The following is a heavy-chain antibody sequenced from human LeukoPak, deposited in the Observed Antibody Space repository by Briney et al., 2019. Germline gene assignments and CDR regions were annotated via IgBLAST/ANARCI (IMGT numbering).Heavy chain of an antibody. Sequence: SETLSLTCTVSGGSISSRNYYWGWIRQPPGKGLEWIGSIYYSGSTYYNPSLKSRVTISVDTSKNQFSLKLSSVTAADTAVYYCALRDGYNFGGLVAFDIWGQGTMVTVSS. J-gene: IGHJ3*02. CDR1: GGSISSRNYY. D-gene: IGHD5-24*01. CDR3: ALRDGYNFGGLVAFDI. CDR2: IYYSGST. V-gene: IGHV4-39*01.